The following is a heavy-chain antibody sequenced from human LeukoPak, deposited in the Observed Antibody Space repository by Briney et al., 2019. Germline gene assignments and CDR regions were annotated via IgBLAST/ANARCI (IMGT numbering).Heavy chain of an antibody. V-gene: IGHV1-69*05. CDR1: GGTFSSYT. Sequence: SVKVSCKASGGTFSSYTISWVRQAPGQGLEWMGGIIPIFGTANYAQKFQGRVTITTDESTSTAYMELSSLRSEDTAVYYCAREDRRATNYYYYMDVWGKGTTVTVSS. CDR2: IIPIFGTA. D-gene: IGHD5-12*01. CDR3: AREDRRATNYYYYMDV. J-gene: IGHJ6*03.